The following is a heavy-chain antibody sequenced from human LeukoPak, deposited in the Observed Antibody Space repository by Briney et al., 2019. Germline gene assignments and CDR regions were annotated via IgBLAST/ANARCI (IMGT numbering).Heavy chain of an antibody. CDR1: GGSISSYY. D-gene: IGHD6-13*01. J-gene: IGHJ4*02. V-gene: IGHV4-39*01. CDR2: IYYSGGT. CDR3: ARQDFPYGSSWSPQVPFH. Sequence: PSGTLSLTCTVSGGSISSYYWGWIRQPPGKGLEWIGGIYYSGGTYYNPSLKSGVTISVDTSKNQISLMLSSVPATGTAVYYSARQDFPYGSSWSPQVPFHWGQGTLVTVSS.